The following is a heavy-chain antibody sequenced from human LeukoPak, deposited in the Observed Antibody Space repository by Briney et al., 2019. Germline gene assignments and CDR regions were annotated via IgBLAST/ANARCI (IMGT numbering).Heavy chain of an antibody. D-gene: IGHD3-9*01. CDR2: ITSGGDYI. V-gene: IGHV3-21*01. J-gene: IGHJ4*02. CDR1: GFTFNTFN. CDR3: ARGHYDVLAASYKWTPDY. Sequence: GGSLRLSCAASGFTFNTFNMDWVRQAPGKGLEWVSSITSGGDYIYYAASVEGRFTTSRDNAKNSLSLQLTSLRVEDTAVYYCARGHYDVLAASYKWTPDYWGQGTLVTVSS.